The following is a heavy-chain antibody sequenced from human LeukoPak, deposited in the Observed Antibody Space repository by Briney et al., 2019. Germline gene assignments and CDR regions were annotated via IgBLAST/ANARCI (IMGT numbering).Heavy chain of an antibody. J-gene: IGHJ4*02. D-gene: IGHD3-16*01. V-gene: IGHV3-21*04. CDR3: AKYQDLRGDEVWDY. CDR1: GLTFSSYS. CDR2: ISSSTTNI. Sequence: GGSLRLSCAASGLTFSSYSMNWVRQAPGKGLEWVSSISSSTTNIYYADSVKGRFTISRDNSKNTFFLQMDSLKAEDTAIYYCAKYQDLRGDEVWDYWGQGTLVTVSS.